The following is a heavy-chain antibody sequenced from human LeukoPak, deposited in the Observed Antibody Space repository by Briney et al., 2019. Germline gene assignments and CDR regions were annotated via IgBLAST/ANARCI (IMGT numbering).Heavy chain of an antibody. CDR2: ISSSGSTI. J-gene: IGHJ4*02. CDR3: ARDTSGSYVFDY. V-gene: IGHV3-48*03. CDR1: GFTFSSYE. Sequence: PGGSLRLSCAAPGFTFSSYEMNWVRQAPGKGLEWVSYISSSGSTIYYADSVKGRFTISRDNAKNSPYLQMNSPRAEDTAVYYCARDTSGSYVFDYWGQGTLVTVSS. D-gene: IGHD1-26*01.